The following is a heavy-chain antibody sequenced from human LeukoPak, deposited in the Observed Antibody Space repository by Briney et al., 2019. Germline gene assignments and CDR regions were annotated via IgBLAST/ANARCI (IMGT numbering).Heavy chain of an antibody. V-gene: IGHV3-23*01. CDR1: GFTYNIYA. D-gene: IGHD6-13*01. CDR3: AKDSTAGTLLFDY. CDR2: ISGSGGST. Sequence: GGSLRLSCAASGFTYNIYAMSWIRQAPGKGLEWVSAISGSGGSTYYADSVKGRFTISRDNSKNTLYLQMNSLRAEDTAVYYCAKDSTAGTLLFDYWGQGTLVTVSS. J-gene: IGHJ4*02.